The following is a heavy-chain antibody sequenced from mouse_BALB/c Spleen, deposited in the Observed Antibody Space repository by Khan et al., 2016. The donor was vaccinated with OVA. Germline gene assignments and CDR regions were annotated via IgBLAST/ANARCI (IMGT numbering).Heavy chain of an antibody. D-gene: IGHD2-4*01. CDR3: ARKDYYDYDPFPY. Sequence: EVELVESGPGLVKPSQSLSLTCTVTGYSITSEYTWNWIRQFPGNKLEWMGYINYSGNTRFNPSLKSRPSITRETSKNQFFLQLNSVTTEDTATYYCARKDYYDYDPFPYWGQGTLVTVSA. J-gene: IGHJ3*01. CDR2: INYSGNT. V-gene: IGHV3-2*02. CDR1: GYSITSEYT.